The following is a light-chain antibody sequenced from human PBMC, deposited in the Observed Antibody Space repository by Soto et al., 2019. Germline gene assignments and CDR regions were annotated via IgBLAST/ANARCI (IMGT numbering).Light chain of an antibody. J-gene: IGKJ3*01. V-gene: IGKV1-27*01. Sequence: DIQMTQSPSSLSASVGDRVTITCRASQGIGTYLAWYQQKPGKVPKLLIFAASTLQLGVPSRFSGSGSGTDFPLTINSLQPEDVATYYCQKYNRVPFTFGPGTKVDLK. CDR1: QGIGTY. CDR3: QKYNRVPFT. CDR2: AAS.